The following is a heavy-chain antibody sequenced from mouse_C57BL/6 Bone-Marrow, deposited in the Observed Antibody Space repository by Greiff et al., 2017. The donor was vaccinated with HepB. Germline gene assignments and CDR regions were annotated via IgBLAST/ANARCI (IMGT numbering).Heavy chain of an antibody. CDR1: GYAFSSYW. CDR3: ARSRLGGFAY. J-gene: IGHJ3*01. CDR2: IYPGDGDT. Sequence: VKLMESGAELVKPGASVKISCKASGYAFSSYWMNWVKQRPGKGLEWIGQIYPGDGDTNYNGKFKGKATLTADKSSSTAYMQLSSLTSEDSAVYFCARSRLGGFAYWGQGTLVTVSA. V-gene: IGHV1-80*01. D-gene: IGHD2-2*01.